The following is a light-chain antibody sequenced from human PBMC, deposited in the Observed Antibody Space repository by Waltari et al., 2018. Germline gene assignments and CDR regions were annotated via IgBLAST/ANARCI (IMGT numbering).Light chain of an antibody. CDR3: QQSYAIPLT. J-gene: IGKJ4*01. CDR2: ATS. V-gene: IGKV1-39*01. CDR1: QNINKY. Sequence: DIQMTQSPSSLSASVGDRVTITCRASQNINKYLNWYHQTPGKAPKLLIYATSNLQSGVPSRFSGSGSGTDFTLTISSLQPEDFATYYCQQSYAIPLTFGGGTKVEI.